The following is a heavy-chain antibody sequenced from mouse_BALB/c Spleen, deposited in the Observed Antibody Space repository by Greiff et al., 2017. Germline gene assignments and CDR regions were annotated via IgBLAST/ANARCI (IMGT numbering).Heavy chain of an antibody. V-gene: IGHV3-6*02. CDR3: ASLFITTVVEDY. CDR1: GYSITSGYY. D-gene: IGHD1-1*01. J-gene: IGHJ2*01. CDR2: ISYDGSN. Sequence: ESGPGLVKPSQSLSLTCSVTGYSITSGYYWNWIRQFPGNKLEWMGYISYDGSNNYNPSLKNRISITRDTSKNQFFLKLNSVTTEDTATYYCASLFITTVVEDYWGQGTTLTVSS.